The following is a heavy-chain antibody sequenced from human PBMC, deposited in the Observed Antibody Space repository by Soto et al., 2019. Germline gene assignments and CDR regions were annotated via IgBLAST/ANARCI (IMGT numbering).Heavy chain of an antibody. CDR2: IYYIGNT. CDR3: ARSMVRGAIGAFDA. D-gene: IGHD3-10*01. V-gene: IGHV4-30-4*01. J-gene: IGHJ3*01. Sequence: QVQLQESGPGLVKPSQTLSLTCTVSGGSISSGTSYWTWIRQAPGTGLELIGYIYYIGNTFYNPSLKGRVTISIDTSKNQFSLKLSSGTAADTAVYYFARSMVRGAIGAFDAWGQGTVVTVSS. CDR1: GGSISSGTSY.